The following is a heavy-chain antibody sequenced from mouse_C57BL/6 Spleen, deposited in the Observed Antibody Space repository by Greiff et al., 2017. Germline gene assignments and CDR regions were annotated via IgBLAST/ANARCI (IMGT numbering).Heavy chain of an antibody. J-gene: IGHJ1*03. CDR1: GYSFTDYN. CDR2: MNPNYGTT. D-gene: IGHD2-3*01. V-gene: IGHV1-39*01. Sequence: VQLQQSGPELVKPGASVKISCTASGYSFTDYNMNWVKQSNGKSLEWIGVMNPNYGTTSSYQKFKGKATLTVDQSSSTDYMQLNSLTSEDSAVYYCARYDGPDWYVDVWGTGTTVTVAS. CDR3: ARYDGPDWYVDV.